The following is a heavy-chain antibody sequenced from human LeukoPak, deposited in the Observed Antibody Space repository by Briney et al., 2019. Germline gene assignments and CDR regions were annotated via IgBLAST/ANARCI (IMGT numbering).Heavy chain of an antibody. CDR3: ARESCGGDCYSINWFDP. V-gene: IGHV3-7*01. J-gene: IGHJ5*02. Sequence: PGGSLRLSCAASGLTFSSYWMSWVRQAPGKGLEWVANIKQDGSEKYYVDSVKGRFTISRDNAKNSLYLQMNSLRAEDTAVYYCARESCGGDCYSINWFDPWGQGTLVTVSS. CDR1: GLTFSSYW. D-gene: IGHD2-21*02. CDR2: IKQDGSEK.